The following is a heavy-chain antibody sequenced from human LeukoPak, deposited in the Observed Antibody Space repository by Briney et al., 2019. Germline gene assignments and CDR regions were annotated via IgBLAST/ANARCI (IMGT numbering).Heavy chain of an antibody. CDR3: ASPGDGDYRYYFDY. V-gene: IGHV1-69*06. D-gene: IGHD4-17*01. CDR1: GGTFSSYA. CDR2: IIPIFGTA. J-gene: IGHJ4*02. Sequence: SVKVSCKASGGTFSSYAISWVRQAPGQGLEWMGGIIPIFGTANYAQKFQGGVTITADKSTSTAYMELSSLRSEDTAVYYCASPGDGDYRYYFDYWGQGTLVTVSS.